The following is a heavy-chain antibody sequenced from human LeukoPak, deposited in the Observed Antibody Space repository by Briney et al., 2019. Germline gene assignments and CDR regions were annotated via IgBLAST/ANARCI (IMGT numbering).Heavy chain of an antibody. V-gene: IGHV5-10-1*01. Sequence: GESLKISCKGSGYSFTSYWISWVRQMPGEGLEWMGRIDPSDSYTNYSPSFQGHVTISADKSISTAYLQWSSLKASDTAMYYCARGEYYYDSSGYYLFDYWGQGTLVTVSS. D-gene: IGHD3-22*01. CDR1: GYSFTSYW. CDR3: ARGEYYYDSSGYYLFDY. J-gene: IGHJ4*02. CDR2: IDPSDSYT.